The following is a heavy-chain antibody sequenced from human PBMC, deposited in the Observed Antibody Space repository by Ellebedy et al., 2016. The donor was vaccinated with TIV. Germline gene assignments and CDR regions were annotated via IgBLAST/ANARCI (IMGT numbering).Heavy chain of an antibody. CDR1: GFTFSSYG. V-gene: IGHV3-30*18. CDR2: ISYDGSNK. Sequence: GGSLRLXXAASGFTFSSYGMHWVRQAPGKGLEWVAVISYDGSNKYYADSVKGRFTISRDNSKNTLYLQMNSLRAEDTAVYYCAKRLMDVWGQGTTVTVSS. J-gene: IGHJ6*02. CDR3: AKRLMDV.